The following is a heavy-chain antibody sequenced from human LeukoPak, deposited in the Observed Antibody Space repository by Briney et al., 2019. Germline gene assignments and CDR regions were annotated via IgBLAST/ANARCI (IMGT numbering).Heavy chain of an antibody. D-gene: IGHD3-22*01. Sequence: ASVKVSCKASGGTFSSYAISWVRQAPGQGPEWMGWISAYNGNTNYAQKLQGRVTMTTDTSTSTAYMELRGLRSDDTAVYYCATDLFEASSGFVDYWGQGTLVTVSS. CDR3: ATDLFEASSGFVDY. V-gene: IGHV1-18*01. J-gene: IGHJ4*02. CDR1: GGTFSSYA. CDR2: ISAYNGNT.